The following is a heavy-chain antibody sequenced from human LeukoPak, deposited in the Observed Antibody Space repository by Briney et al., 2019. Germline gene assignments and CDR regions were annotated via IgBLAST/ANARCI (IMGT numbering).Heavy chain of an antibody. J-gene: IGHJ3*02. V-gene: IGHV4-4*07. D-gene: IGHD1-7*01. Sequence: SETLSLTCTVSGGSISSYYWSWIRQPAGKGLEWIGRIYTSGSTNYNPSLKSRVTMSVDTSKNQFSLKLSSVTAADTAVYYCARVKRTTGVHDAFDIWGQGTMVTVSS. CDR2: IYTSGST. CDR1: GGSISSYY. CDR3: ARVKRTTGVHDAFDI.